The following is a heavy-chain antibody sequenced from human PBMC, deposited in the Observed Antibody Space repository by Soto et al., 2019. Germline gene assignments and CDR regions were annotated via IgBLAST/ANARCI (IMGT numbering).Heavy chain of an antibody. CDR2: IWYDGSNK. J-gene: IGHJ6*02. Sequence: QVQLVESGGGVVQPGRSLRLSCAASGFTFSSYGMHWVRQAPGKGLEWVAVIWYDGSNKYYADSVKGRFTISRDNSKNTLYLQMNSLRAEDTAVYYCARDRRGFGVLYGMDVWGQGTTVTVSS. V-gene: IGHV3-33*01. CDR3: ARDRRGFGVLYGMDV. CDR1: GFTFSSYG. D-gene: IGHD3-10*01.